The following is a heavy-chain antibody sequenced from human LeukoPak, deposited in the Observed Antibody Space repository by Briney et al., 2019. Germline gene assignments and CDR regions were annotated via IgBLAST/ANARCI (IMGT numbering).Heavy chain of an antibody. CDR1: GFTFSSYG. CDR3: ASPSYSYGAFDI. D-gene: IGHD5-18*01. V-gene: IGHV3-30*03. Sequence: GGSLRLSCAASGFTFSSYGMHWVRQAPGKGLEWVAVISYDGSNKYYADSVKGRFTISRDNSKNTLYLQMNSLRAEDTAVYYCASPSYSYGAFDIWGQGTMVTVSS. CDR2: ISYDGSNK. J-gene: IGHJ3*02.